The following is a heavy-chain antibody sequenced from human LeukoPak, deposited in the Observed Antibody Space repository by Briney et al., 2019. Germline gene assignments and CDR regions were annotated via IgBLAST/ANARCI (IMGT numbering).Heavy chain of an antibody. V-gene: IGHV4-39*01. CDR1: GGSISSSSYY. Sequence: KSSETLSLTCTVSGGSISSSSYYWGWIRQPPGKGLEWIGSIYYSGSTYYNPSLKSRVTISVDTSKTQFSLKLSSVTAADTAVYYCARHVYGSGRRHNWFDPWGQGTLVTVSS. CDR3: ARHVYGSGRRHNWFDP. CDR2: IYYSGST. J-gene: IGHJ5*02. D-gene: IGHD3-10*01.